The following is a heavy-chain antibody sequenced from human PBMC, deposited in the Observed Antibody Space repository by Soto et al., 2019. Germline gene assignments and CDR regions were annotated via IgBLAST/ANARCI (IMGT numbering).Heavy chain of an antibody. CDR2: IKSKPDGGTT. J-gene: IGHJ3*02. Sequence: GGSLRLSCAASGFTFSNAWMNWVRQAPGKGLEWVGRIKSKPDGGTTDYAAPVKGRFTISRDDSKHTLYLQMNSLKTEDTSVYYCTTYEKTPWYFYDSSGYRPLDAFDICGQGTLVTVSS. CDR1: GFTFSNAW. CDR3: TTYEKTPWYFYDSSGYRPLDAFDI. D-gene: IGHD3-22*01. V-gene: IGHV3-15*07.